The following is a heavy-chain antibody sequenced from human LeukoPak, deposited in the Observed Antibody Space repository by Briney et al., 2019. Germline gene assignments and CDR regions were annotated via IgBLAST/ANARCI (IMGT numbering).Heavy chain of an antibody. D-gene: IGHD3-22*01. CDR3: AKDDYYDSSGYDF. J-gene: IGHJ4*02. CDR2: ISGTGYST. V-gene: IGHV3-23*01. Sequence: GGSLRLSCAASGFTFSDYAMSWVRQAPGKGLQWVSAISGTGYSTYYADSVKGRFTISRDKSKNTLYLRMNSLRADDTAIYYCAKDDYYDSSGYDFWGQGTLVTVSS. CDR1: GFTFSDYA.